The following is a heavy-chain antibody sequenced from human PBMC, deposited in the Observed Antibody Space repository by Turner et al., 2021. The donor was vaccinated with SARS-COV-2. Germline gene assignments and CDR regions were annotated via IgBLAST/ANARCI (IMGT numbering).Heavy chain of an antibody. D-gene: IGHD6-19*01. CDR3: ATGVAVAGTPSDYYYYYGMDV. CDR2: FDPEDGET. J-gene: IGHJ6*02. Sequence: QVQLVQSGAEVKTPGASVKVSCKVSGYTLTELSMHWVRQAPGKGPEWMGGFDPEDGETIYAQKFQGRVTMTEDTSTDTAYMELSSLRSEDTAVYYCATGVAVAGTPSDYYYYYGMDVWGQGTTVTVSS. V-gene: IGHV1-24*01. CDR1: GYTLTELS.